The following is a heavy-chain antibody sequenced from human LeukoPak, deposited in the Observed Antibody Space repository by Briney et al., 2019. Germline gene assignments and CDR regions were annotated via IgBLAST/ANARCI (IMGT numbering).Heavy chain of an antibody. CDR3: ARPGYGSAPYYYYGMDV. V-gene: IGHV5-51*01. Sequence: GESLKISCKGSGYSFTSYWIGWVRQMPGKGLEWMGIIYPGDPDTRYSPSFQGQVTISADKSISTAYLQWSSLKASDTAMYYCARPGYGSAPYYYYGMDVWGQGTTVTVSS. J-gene: IGHJ6*02. CDR1: GYSFTSYW. D-gene: IGHD3-10*01. CDR2: IYPGDPDT.